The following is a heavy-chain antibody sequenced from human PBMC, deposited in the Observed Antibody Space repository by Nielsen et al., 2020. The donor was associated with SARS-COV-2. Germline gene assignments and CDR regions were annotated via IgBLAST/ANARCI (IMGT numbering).Heavy chain of an antibody. J-gene: IGHJ4*02. V-gene: IGHV3-30*18. CDR2: ISYDGSNK. CDR3: AKGVAVVAATPVDY. Sequence: GESLKISCAASGFTFSSYGMHWVRQAPGKGLEWVAVISYDGSNKYYADSVKGRFTISRDNSKNTLYLQMNSLRAEDTAVYYCAKGVAVVAATPVDYWGQGTLVTVSS. CDR1: GFTFSSYG. D-gene: IGHD2-15*01.